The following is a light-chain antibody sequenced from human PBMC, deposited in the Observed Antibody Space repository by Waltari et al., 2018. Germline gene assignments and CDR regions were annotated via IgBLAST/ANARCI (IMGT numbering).Light chain of an antibody. V-gene: IGLV1-51*02. CDR2: EDT. Sequence: QSVLTQPPSVSAAPGQRVTISCSGGRSNIGNNYVSWYQQFPGTAPKLLIYEDTGRPSGIAGRFSGSKSGTSATLDITGLQAGDEADYYCGTWDSSLSGAVFGGGTHLTVL. CDR3: GTWDSSLSGAV. J-gene: IGLJ7*01. CDR1: RSNIGNNY.